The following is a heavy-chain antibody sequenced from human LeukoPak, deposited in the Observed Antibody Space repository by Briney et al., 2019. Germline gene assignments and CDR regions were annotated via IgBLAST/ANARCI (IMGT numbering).Heavy chain of an antibody. CDR3: ARGFGPNSITWYAIDH. CDR2: IMPFLDVA. Sequence: SVKVSCKASGDTFNDYTFSWVRQAPGQGLEWMGRIMPFLDVANYAQKFQGRVTITADKSTSTTYMELSSLRSEDTAVYYCARGFGPNSITWYAIDHWGPGTLVTVSS. D-gene: IGHD6-13*01. CDR1: GDTFNDYT. J-gene: IGHJ4*02. V-gene: IGHV1-69*02.